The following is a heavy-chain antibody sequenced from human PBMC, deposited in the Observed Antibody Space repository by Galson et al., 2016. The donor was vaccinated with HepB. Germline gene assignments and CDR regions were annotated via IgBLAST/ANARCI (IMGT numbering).Heavy chain of an antibody. D-gene: IGHD2-2*01. CDR2: ISAYSGNP. CDR3: ARTMEVVVVPADRQDFDY. V-gene: IGHV1-18*01. CDR1: GYTFTLYG. Sequence: SVKVSCKASGYTFTLYGISWVRQAPGQGLEWMGWISAYSGNPNYAQKFQGRVTMTTDTSTSTAYMEVRSLRSDDPAVYYCARTMEVVVVPADRQDFDYWGQGTLVTVSS. J-gene: IGHJ4*02.